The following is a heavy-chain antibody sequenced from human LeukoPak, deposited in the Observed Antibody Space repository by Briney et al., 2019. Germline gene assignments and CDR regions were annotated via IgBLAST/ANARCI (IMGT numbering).Heavy chain of an antibody. Sequence: PGGSLRLSCAASGFTFSSYWMSWVRQAPGKGLEWVANIKQDGSEKYYVDSVKGRFTISRDNAKNSLYLQMNSLRAEDTAVYYCARDPGYSGTYSSGWYRVDGMDVWGQGSTVTVSS. D-gene: IGHD6-19*01. CDR2: IKQDGSEK. CDR1: GFTFSSYW. CDR3: ARDPGYSGTYSSGWYRVDGMDV. J-gene: IGHJ6*02. V-gene: IGHV3-7*01.